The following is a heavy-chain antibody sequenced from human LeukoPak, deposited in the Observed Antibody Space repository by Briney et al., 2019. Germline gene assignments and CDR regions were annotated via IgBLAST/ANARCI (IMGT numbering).Heavy chain of an antibody. Sequence: GESLKISCKGSGYSFTSYWISWVRQMPGKGLEWMGRIDPSDSYTDYSPSLQGPVNISADKSISTAYLQWSSLKASDTAMYYCVRHSRGPMIVVADWGQGTLVTVSS. CDR3: VRHSRGPMIVVAD. V-gene: IGHV5-10-1*01. CDR2: IDPSDSYT. J-gene: IGHJ4*02. CDR1: GYSFTSYW. D-gene: IGHD3-22*01.